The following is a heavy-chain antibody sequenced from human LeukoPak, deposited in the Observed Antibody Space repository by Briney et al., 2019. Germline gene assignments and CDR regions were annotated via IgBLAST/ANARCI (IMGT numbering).Heavy chain of an antibody. J-gene: IGHJ3*02. CDR2: IYYSGST. D-gene: IGHD6-6*01. CDR1: GGSISSYY. CDR3: ARGLRSEAARRAFDI. Sequence: SETLSLTCTVSGGSISSYYWSWIRQPPGKGLEWIGYIYYSGSTNYNPSLKSRVTISVDTSKNQFSLKLSSVTAADTAVYYCARGLRSEAARRAFDIWGQGTMVTVSS. V-gene: IGHV4-59*12.